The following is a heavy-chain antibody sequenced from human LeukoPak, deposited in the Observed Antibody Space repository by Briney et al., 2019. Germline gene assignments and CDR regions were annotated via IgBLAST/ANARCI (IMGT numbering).Heavy chain of an antibody. D-gene: IGHD2-15*01. CDR2: IKQDGSEK. V-gene: IGHV3-7*01. Sequence: SGGSLRLSCAASGFTFSSYWMSWVRQAPGKGLEWVANIKQDGSEKYYVDSVKGRFTISRDNAKNSLYLQMNSLRAEDTAVYYCARGEYCSGGSCYERSYDAFDIWGQGTMVTVSS. CDR3: ARGEYCSGGSCYERSYDAFDI. J-gene: IGHJ3*02. CDR1: GFTFSSYW.